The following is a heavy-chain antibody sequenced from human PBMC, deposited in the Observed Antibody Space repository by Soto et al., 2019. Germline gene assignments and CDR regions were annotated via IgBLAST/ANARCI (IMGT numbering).Heavy chain of an antibody. CDR3: ARDRSGWYDF. CDR1: GYPFTSSR. Sequence: ASVKVSCKTSGYPFTSSRLSWARRAPGQGLEWMGWISPHNGNAKYAQKFQDRVTMTADTAASTVYMELRSLRSDDSAVFYCARDRSGWYDFWGQGTLVTVSS. V-gene: IGHV1-18*01. CDR2: ISPHNGNA. J-gene: IGHJ4*02. D-gene: IGHD6-19*01.